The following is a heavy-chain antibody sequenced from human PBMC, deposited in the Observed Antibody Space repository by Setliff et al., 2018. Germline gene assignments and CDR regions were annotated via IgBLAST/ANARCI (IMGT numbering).Heavy chain of an antibody. CDR2: INHSGST. Sequence: LSLTCTVSGGSFSDYYWIWIRQPPGKGLEWIGEINHSGSTNYNPSLKSRVTISVDTSKNQFSLKLSSVTAADTALYYCTVYNTGSSKDHYWGQGTPVTVSS. J-gene: IGHJ4*02. CDR3: TVYNTGSSKDHY. D-gene: IGHD2-8*02. V-gene: IGHV4-34*01. CDR1: GGSFSDYY.